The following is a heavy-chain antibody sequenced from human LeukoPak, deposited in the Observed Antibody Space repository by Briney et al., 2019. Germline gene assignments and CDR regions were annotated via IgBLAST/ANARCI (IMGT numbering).Heavy chain of an antibody. D-gene: IGHD2-8*01. CDR3: ARDRLVYASDFDS. V-gene: IGHV3-11*04. J-gene: IGHJ4*02. CDR2: ISGSGDFI. CDR1: GFTFSDYY. Sequence: PGGSLRLSCAASGFTFSDYYMSWIRQAPGKGLEWVSYISGSGDFIYYADSVKGRFTISRDNAQNSLHLQMTSLRGEDTAVYYCARDRLVYASDFDSWGQGTLVTVSS.